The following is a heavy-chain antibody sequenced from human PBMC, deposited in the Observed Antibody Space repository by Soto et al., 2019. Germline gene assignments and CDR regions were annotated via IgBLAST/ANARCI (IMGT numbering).Heavy chain of an antibody. CDR3: AIDPINGYDHDPFDI. V-gene: IGHV4-34*01. CDR2: INHSGST. Sequence: SETLSLTCAVYGGSFSGYYWSWIRQPPGKGLEWIGEINHSGSTNYNPSLKSRVTISVDTSKNQFSLKLSSVTATDTAVYYCAIDPINGYDHDPFDIWGQGTMVTGSS. D-gene: IGHD5-12*01. CDR1: GGSFSGYY. J-gene: IGHJ3*02.